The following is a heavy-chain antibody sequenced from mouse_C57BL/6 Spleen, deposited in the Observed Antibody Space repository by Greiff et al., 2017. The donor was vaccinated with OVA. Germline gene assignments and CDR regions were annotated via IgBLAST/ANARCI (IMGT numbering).Heavy chain of an antibody. CDR2: INPSTGGT. Sequence: DVKLQESGPELVKPGASVKISCKASGYSFTGYYMNWVKQSPEKSLEWIGEINPSTGGTTYNQKFKAKATLTVDKSSSTAYMQLKSLTSEDSAVYYGASHYDYDWAMDYWGQGTSVTVSS. D-gene: IGHD2-4*01. V-gene: IGHV1-42*01. J-gene: IGHJ4*01. CDR1: GYSFTGYY. CDR3: ASHYDYDWAMDY.